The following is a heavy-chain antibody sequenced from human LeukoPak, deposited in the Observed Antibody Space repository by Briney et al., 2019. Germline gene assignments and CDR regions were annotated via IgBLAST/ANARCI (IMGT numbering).Heavy chain of an antibody. J-gene: IGHJ3*02. D-gene: IGHD2-2*01. V-gene: IGHV1-2*02. Sequence: ASVKVSCKASGYTFTGYYMHWVRQAPGQGLEWMGWINPNGGGTNYAQKFQGRVTMTRDTSISTAYMELSRLRSDVTAVYYCARDYSTYCSSTSCQTAHDIWGQGTMVTVSS. CDR3: ARDYSTYCSSTSCQTAHDI. CDR2: INPNGGGT. CDR1: GYTFTGYY.